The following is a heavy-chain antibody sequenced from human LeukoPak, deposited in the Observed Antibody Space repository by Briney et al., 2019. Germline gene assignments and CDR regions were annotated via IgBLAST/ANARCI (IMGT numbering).Heavy chain of an antibody. Sequence: SETLSLTCTVSGGSISSSSYYWGWIRQPPGKGLEWIGSIYYSGSTYYNPSLKSRVTISVDTSKNQFSLKLSSVTAADTAVYYCARGGPHYYDSSGLDYWGQGTLVTVSS. D-gene: IGHD3-22*01. CDR2: IYYSGST. J-gene: IGHJ4*02. V-gene: IGHV4-39*07. CDR1: GGSISSSSYY. CDR3: ARGGPHYYDSSGLDY.